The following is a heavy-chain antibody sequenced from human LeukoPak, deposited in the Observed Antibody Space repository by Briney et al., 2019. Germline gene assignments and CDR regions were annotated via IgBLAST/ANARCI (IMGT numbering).Heavy chain of an antibody. V-gene: IGHV1-18*01. CDR1: GYTFTSYG. Sequence: GASVKVSCKASGYTFTSYGISWVRQAPGQGLEWMGWICAYNGNTNYAQKLQGRVAMTTDTSTSTAYMELRSLRSDDTAVYYCARDDKDTAMFHDAFDIWGQGTMVTVSS. CDR2: ICAYNGNT. J-gene: IGHJ3*02. CDR3: ARDDKDTAMFHDAFDI. D-gene: IGHD5-18*01.